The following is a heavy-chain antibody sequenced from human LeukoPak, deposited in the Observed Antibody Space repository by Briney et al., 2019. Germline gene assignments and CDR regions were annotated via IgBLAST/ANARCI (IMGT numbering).Heavy chain of an antibody. CDR2: ISGSGGST. D-gene: IGHD2-2*01. Sequence: GGSLRLSCAASGFTFSSYGMSWVRQAPGKGLEWVSAISGSGGSTYYADSVKGRLTISRDNSKNTLYLQMNSLRAEETAVYYCAKDRGDIVVVPAEYFDYWGQGTLVTVSS. V-gene: IGHV3-23*01. CDR3: AKDRGDIVVVPAEYFDY. J-gene: IGHJ4*02. CDR1: GFTFSSYG.